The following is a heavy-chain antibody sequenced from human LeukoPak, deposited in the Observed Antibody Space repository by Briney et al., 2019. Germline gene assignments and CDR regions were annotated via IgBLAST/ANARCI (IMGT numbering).Heavy chain of an antibody. CDR1: GGSFSGYY. CDR2: INHSGST. V-gene: IGHV4-34*01. CDR3: AGQVAEGFDY. Sequence: PSETLSLTCAVYGGSFSGYYWSWIRQPPGEGLEWIGEINHSGSTNYNPSLKSRVTISVDTSKNQFSLKLSSVTAADTAVYYCAGQVAEGFDYWGQGTLVTVSS. J-gene: IGHJ4*02. D-gene: IGHD2-15*01.